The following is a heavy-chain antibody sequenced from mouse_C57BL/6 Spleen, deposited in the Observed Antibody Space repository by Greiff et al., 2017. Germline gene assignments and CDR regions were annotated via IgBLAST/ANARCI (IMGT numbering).Heavy chain of an antibody. CDR2: IDPETGGT. D-gene: IGHD1-1*01. V-gene: IGHV1-15*01. J-gene: IGHJ4*01. CDR1: GYTFTDYE. Sequence: QVQLQQSGAELVRPGASVTLSCKASGYTFTDYEMHWVKQTPVHGLEWIGAIDPETGGTAYNQKFKGKAILTADKSSSTAYMELRSLTSEDSAVYSCAKICYYDSDAMDYWGQGTSVTVSS. CDR3: AKICYYDSDAMDY.